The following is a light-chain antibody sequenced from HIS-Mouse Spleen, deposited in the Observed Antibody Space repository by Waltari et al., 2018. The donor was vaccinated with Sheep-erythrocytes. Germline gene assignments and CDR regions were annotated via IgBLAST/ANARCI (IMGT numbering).Light chain of an antibody. Sequence: QSALTQPASVSGSPGPSITISGTGTSSDVGSYNLVSWYQQHPGKAPKLMIYEGSKWPSGVSNRFSGSKSGNTASLTISGLQAEDEADYYCCSYAGSSTPWVFGGGTKLTVL. J-gene: IGLJ3*02. CDR2: EGS. CDR1: SSDVGSYNL. CDR3: CSYAGSSTPWV. V-gene: IGLV2-23*01.